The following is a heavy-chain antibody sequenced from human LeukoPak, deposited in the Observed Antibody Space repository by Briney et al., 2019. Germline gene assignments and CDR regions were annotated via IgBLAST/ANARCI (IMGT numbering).Heavy chain of an antibody. CDR2: IYTSGST. CDR3: ARSDPVVPAAIGVY. CDR1: GGSISSYY. J-gene: IGHJ4*02. V-gene: IGHV4-4*07. D-gene: IGHD2-2*01. Sequence: SETLSLTCTVSGGSISSYYWSWIRQPAGKGLEWIGRIYTSGSTNYNPSLKSRVTMSVDTSKSQFSLKLSSVTAADTAVYYCARSDPVVPAAIGVYWGQGTLVTVSS.